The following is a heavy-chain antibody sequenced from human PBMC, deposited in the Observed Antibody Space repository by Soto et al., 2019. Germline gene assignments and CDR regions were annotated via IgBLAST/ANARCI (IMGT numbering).Heavy chain of an antibody. D-gene: IGHD6-6*01. Sequence: ASETLSLTCAVYGGSFSGYYWSWIRQPPGKGLEWIGEINHSGSTNYNPSLKSRVTLSVDTSKNQFSLKLSSVTAADTAVYYCARGYSSSAYYFDYWGQGTLVTVSS. CDR1: GGSFSGYY. CDR2: INHSGST. J-gene: IGHJ4*02. V-gene: IGHV4-34*01. CDR3: ARGYSSSAYYFDY.